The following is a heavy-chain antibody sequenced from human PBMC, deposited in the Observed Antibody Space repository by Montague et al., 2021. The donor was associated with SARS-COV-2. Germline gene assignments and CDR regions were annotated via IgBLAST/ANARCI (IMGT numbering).Heavy chain of an antibody. J-gene: IGHJ6*02. CDR3: ARVGRQQLVRLSGMDV. Sequence: SETLSLTCTVSGGSISSSSYYWGWIRQPPGKGPEWIGSIYYSGSTYYNPSIKSRVTISVDTSKNQFSLKLSSVTAADTAVYYCARVGRQQLVRLSGMDVWGQGTTVTVSS. CDR1: GGSISSSSYY. CDR2: IYYSGST. D-gene: IGHD6-13*01. V-gene: IGHV4-39*07.